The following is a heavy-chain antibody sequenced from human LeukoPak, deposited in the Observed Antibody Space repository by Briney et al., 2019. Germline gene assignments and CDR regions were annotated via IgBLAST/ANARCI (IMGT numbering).Heavy chain of an antibody. J-gene: IGHJ4*02. V-gene: IGHV4-39*07. D-gene: IGHD6-19*01. CDR3: ARVAVAGTYELDY. CDR1: GGSISSSSYY. Sequence: SETLSLTCTVSGGSISSSSYYWSWIRQPPGKGLEWIGEINHSGSTNYNPSLKSRVTISVDTSKNQFSLKLSSVTAADTAVYYCARVAVAGTYELDYWGQGTLVTVSS. CDR2: INHSGST.